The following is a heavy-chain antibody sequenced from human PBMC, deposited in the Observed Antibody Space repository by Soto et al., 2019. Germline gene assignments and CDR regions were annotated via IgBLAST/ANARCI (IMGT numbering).Heavy chain of an antibody. CDR3: ARETDATYFEY. Sequence: SETLSLTCTVSGDSMSSGNYYWSWIVQHPGKCLEWIGYIYHSGSTFYNPSLKSRVSISEDTSKNQFSLKVISVTAADKAVYYCARETDATYFEYWGKGTLVTVS. CDR1: GDSMSSGNYY. J-gene: IGHJ4*02. CDR2: IYHSGST. V-gene: IGHV4-31*02.